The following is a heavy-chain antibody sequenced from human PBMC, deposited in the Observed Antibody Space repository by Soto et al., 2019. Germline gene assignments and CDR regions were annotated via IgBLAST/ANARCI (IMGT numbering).Heavy chain of an antibody. Sequence: GGSLRLSCAASGFTFSSYGMHWVRQAPGKGLEWVAVISYDGSNKYYADSVKGRFTISRDNSKNTLYLQMNSLRAEDTAVYYCAKGNIVADHYYFDYWGQGTLVTVSS. CDR3: AKGNIVADHYYFDY. CDR1: GFTFSSYG. V-gene: IGHV3-30*18. D-gene: IGHD5-12*01. CDR2: ISYDGSNK. J-gene: IGHJ4*02.